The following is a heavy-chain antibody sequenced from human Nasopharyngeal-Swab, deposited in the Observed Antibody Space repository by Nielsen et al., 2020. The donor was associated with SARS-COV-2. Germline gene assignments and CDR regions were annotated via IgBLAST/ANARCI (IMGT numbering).Heavy chain of an antibody. V-gene: IGHV3-48*01. J-gene: IGHJ4*02. Sequence: VCQAPGKGLEWVSYIPPTASHIYYADSVRGRFTISRDNAKKSLYLQMESLRPEDTAVYYRARDRGWGYSGYGSLDYWGQGVLVTVSS. CDR2: IPPTASHI. CDR3: ARDRGWGYSGYGSLDY. D-gene: IGHD2-15*01.